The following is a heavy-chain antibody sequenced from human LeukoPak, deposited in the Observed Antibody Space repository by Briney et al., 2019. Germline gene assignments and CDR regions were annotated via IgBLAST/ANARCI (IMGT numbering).Heavy chain of an antibody. Sequence: GGSLRLSCSASGFTFDAHGMNWVRQVPGKGLEWVSGINENGRSAHYADSVKGRFTISRDNDKSSLYLQMNSLRVEDTAVYYCARGSLRFYYDMDVWGQGTTVTVSS. CDR1: GFTFDAHG. CDR3: ARGSLRFYYDMDV. CDR2: INENGRSA. V-gene: IGHV3-20*04. J-gene: IGHJ6*02.